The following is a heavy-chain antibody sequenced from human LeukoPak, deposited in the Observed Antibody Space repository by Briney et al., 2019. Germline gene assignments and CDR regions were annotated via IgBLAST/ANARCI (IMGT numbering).Heavy chain of an antibody. Sequence: SETLSLTCAVSGGSISSSNWSSWVRQPPGKGLEWIGEIYHSGSTNYNPSLKSRVTISVDKSKNQFSLKLSSVTAADTAVYYCARTVDTAMGTLRGGDAFDIWGQGTMVTVSS. CDR1: GGSISSSNW. J-gene: IGHJ3*02. V-gene: IGHV4-4*02. D-gene: IGHD5-18*01. CDR3: ARTVDTAMGTLRGGDAFDI. CDR2: IYHSGST.